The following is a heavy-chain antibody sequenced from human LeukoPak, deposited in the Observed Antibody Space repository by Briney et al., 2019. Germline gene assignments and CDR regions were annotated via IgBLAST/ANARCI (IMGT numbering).Heavy chain of an antibody. CDR3: TANLISIFGAGY. J-gene: IGHJ4*02. D-gene: IGHD3-3*01. V-gene: IGHV1-3*01. CDR1: GYTFTSYA. CDR2: INAGNGNT. Sequence: GASVKVSCKASGYTFTSYAMHWVRQAPGQRLEWMGWINAGNGNTKYSQKFQGRVTITRDTSASTAYMELSSLRSEDTAIYYCTANLISIFGAGYWGQGTLVTVSS.